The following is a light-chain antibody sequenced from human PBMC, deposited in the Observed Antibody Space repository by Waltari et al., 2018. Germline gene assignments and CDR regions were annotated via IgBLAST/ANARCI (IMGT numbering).Light chain of an antibody. CDR2: EDN. J-gene: IGLJ2*01. CDR1: SGSIASNY. CDR3: QSYDRSTVI. V-gene: IGLV6-57*03. Sequence: NFILTQPHSVSESPGKTITISCTRSSGSIASNYVQWYRQRPGSAPTTLINEDNQIASGVPYRFAGSIDYSSNSAFLTISTLKTEDEADYYCQSYDRSTVIFGGGTKLTVL.